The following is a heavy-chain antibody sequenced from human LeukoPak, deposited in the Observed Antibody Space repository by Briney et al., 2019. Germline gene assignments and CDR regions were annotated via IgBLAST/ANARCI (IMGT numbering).Heavy chain of an antibody. D-gene: IGHD5-18*01. J-gene: IGHJ4*02. V-gene: IGHV4-39*01. CDR1: GGSISSSSYY. CDR3: ASLDTAMAPLDY. Sequence: NPSETLSLTCTGSGGSISSSSYYWRWIRQPPGKGLEWIGSNYYSGSTYYHPSLKSRITISVDTSKNQFSLKLSSVTAADTAVYYCASLDTAMAPLDYWGQGTLVTVSS. CDR2: NYYSGST.